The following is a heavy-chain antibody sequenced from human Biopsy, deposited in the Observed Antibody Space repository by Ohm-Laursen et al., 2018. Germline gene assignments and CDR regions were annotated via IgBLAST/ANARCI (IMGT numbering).Heavy chain of an antibody. D-gene: IGHD3-9*01. Sequence: ASVKVSCKASGCTFTNYGVNWVRQAPGQGLEWLGGIIPILGTGNYAQKFQDRVTVAADTSTSTATMELRSLRSDDTAVYYCATKLTGYFHRWGQGTLVTVSS. CDR2: IIPILGTG. V-gene: IGHV1-69*06. J-gene: IGHJ1*01. CDR1: GCTFTNYG. CDR3: ATKLTGYFHR.